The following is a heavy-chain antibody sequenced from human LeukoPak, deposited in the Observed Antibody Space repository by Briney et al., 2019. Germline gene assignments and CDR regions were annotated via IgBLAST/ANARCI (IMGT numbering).Heavy chain of an antibody. CDR2: IYYSGSA. CDR3: ARDPHDYGDYVFDY. J-gene: IGHJ4*02. D-gene: IGHD4-17*01. Sequence: PSETLSLTCTVSGGSISSYYWSWLRQPPGKGLEWIGYIYYSGSANYNPSLKSRVTISVDTSKNQFSLKLSSVTAADTAVYYCARDPHDYGDYVFDYWGQGTLVTVSS. V-gene: IGHV4-59*01. CDR1: GGSISSYY.